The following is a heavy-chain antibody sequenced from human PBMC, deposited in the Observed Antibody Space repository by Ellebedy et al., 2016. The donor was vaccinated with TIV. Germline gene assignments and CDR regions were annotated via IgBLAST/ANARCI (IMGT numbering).Heavy chain of an antibody. CDR2: IYYSGST. CDR1: GGSISSGGYY. V-gene: IGHV4-31*03. J-gene: IGHJ4*02. CDR3: ASTYSSSWYNY. Sequence: SETLSLXCTVSGGSISSGGYYWSWIRQHPGKGLEWIGYIYYSGSTYYNASLKSRVTISLDTSKNQFSLKLTSVTAADTAVYYCASTYSSSWYNYWGQGTLVTVSS. D-gene: IGHD6-13*01.